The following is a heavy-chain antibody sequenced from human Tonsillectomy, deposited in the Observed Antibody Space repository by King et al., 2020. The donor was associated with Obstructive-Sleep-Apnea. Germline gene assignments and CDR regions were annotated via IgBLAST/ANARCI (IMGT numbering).Heavy chain of an antibody. J-gene: IGHJ6*02. Sequence: VQLVESGAEVKKPGESPRISCKGSGYSFFSYWISWVRQMPGKGLEWMGRIDPTDSYTNYSPSFQGHVTISGDNSITTAYLQWSSLKASDTAIYYCARHHRDYSGDRGMDVWGQGTTVTVSS. D-gene: IGHD6-25*01. CDR1: GYSFFSYW. V-gene: IGHV5-10-1*03. CDR3: ARHHRDYSGDRGMDV. CDR2: IDPTDSYT.